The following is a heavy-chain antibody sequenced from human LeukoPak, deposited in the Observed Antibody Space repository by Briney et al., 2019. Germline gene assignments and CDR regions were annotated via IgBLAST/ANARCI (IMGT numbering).Heavy chain of an antibody. V-gene: IGHV4-59*01. D-gene: IGHD3-10*01. CDR1: GGSITSYY. Sequence: SETLSLTCTVSGGSITSYYWHWIRQPPGKGLEWIGYIYYSGSTNYNPSLKSRVTISVDTSRKQFSLKLHSVSAADTAVYYCARDRGRATWFGPWGQGTVVTVSS. CDR2: IYYSGST. CDR3: ARDRGRATWFGP. J-gene: IGHJ5*02.